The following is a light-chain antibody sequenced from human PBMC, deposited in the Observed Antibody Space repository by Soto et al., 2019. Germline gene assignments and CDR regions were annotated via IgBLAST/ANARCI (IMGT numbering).Light chain of an antibody. V-gene: IGLV2-23*02. Sequence: QSVLTQPASVSGSPGQSITISCTGTSSDGGSYNLVSWYQQPPGKAPKLMIYEVSTRPSGVSNRFSGSKSGNTASLTISGLQPEDEADYYCCSYAGSHYVFGTGTKVTVL. J-gene: IGLJ1*01. CDR1: SSDGGSYNL. CDR2: EVS. CDR3: CSYAGSHYV.